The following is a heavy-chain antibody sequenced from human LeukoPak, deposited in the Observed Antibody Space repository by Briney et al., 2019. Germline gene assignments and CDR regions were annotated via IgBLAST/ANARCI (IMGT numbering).Heavy chain of an antibody. V-gene: IGHV3-48*03. Sequence: GGSQRLSCAASGFTFSSYEMNWVRQAPGKGLEWVSYISSSGSTIYYADCVQGRFTISRDNAKNSLYLQMNSLRAEDTAVYYCAELGITMIGGVWGKGTTVTIPS. CDR2: ISSSGSTI. CDR1: GFTFSSYE. J-gene: IGHJ6*04. D-gene: IGHD3-10*02. CDR3: AELGITMIGGV.